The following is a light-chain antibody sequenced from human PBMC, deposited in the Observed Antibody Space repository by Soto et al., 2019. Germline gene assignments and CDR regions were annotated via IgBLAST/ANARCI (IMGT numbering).Light chain of an antibody. CDR3: QQYSNSPLT. CDR2: GAS. CDR1: QSISNN. Sequence: ENVMTQSPATLSVYPGQRATLSCRASQSISNNLAWYQQKPGQAPRLLIYGASTRATGIPVRFSGSRSGTEFTLTISRLQSEDFAVYYCQQYSNSPLTFGGGTKVDIK. J-gene: IGKJ4*01. V-gene: IGKV3-15*01.